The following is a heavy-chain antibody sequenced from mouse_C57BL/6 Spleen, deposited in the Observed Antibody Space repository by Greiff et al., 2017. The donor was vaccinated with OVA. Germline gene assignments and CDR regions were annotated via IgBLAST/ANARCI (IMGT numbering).Heavy chain of an antibody. V-gene: IGHV1-74*01. J-gene: IGHJ4*01. Sequence: QVQLQQPGAELVKPGASVKVSCKASGYTFTSYWMHWVKQRPGQGLEWIGRIHPSDSDTNYNQKFKGKATLTVDKSSSPAYMQLSSLTSEDSAVYYCAMNSNDGDYAMDYWGQGTSVTVSS. CDR2: IHPSDSDT. D-gene: IGHD2-12*01. CDR1: GYTFTSYW. CDR3: AMNSNDGDYAMDY.